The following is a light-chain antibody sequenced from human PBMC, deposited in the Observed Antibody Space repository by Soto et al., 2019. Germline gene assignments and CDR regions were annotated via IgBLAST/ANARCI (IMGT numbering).Light chain of an antibody. CDR3: SAWDNSLNGYV. CDR2: TAG. V-gene: IGLV1-44*01. CDR1: SSNIGSNT. Sequence: QSVLAQPLSASASPGQRVTISCSGGSSNIGSNTVAWYRHLPGTAPPRLIFTAGQRPSGVPGRFSGSKSGTSASLAISGLQSEDEGDYYCSAWDNSLNGYVFGPGTKVTVL. J-gene: IGLJ1*01.